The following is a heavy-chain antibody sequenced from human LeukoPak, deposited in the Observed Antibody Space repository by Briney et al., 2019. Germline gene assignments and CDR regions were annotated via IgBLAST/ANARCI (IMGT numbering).Heavy chain of an antibody. J-gene: IGHJ1*01. D-gene: IGHD6-19*01. CDR1: GFTFSSYG. CDR3: AKGPRGIAVAGTPEYFQY. V-gene: IGHV3-30*02. Sequence: GGSLRLSCAASGFTFSSYGMHWVRQAPGKGLEWVAFIRYDGSNKYYAESVKGRFTISRDNSKNSLYLQMNSLRAEDMALYYCAKGPRGIAVAGTPEYFQYWGQGTLVTVSS. CDR2: IRYDGSNK.